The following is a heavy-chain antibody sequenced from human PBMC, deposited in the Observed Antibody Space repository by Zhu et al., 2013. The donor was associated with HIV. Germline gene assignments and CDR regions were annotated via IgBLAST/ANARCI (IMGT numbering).Heavy chain of an antibody. Sequence: QVQLVQSGAEVKKPGASVKVSCKASGYTFTRSGTISGINWVRQATGQGLEWMGWMNPNSGNTGYAQKFQGRVTMTRNTSINTAYMELSSLRSEDTAVYYCARRSRLPYYSSSSCLGYWGQGTLVTVSS. D-gene: IGHD6-6*01. V-gene: IGHV1-8*02. CDR1: GYTFTRSGTISG. CDR2: MNPNSGNT. CDR3: ARRSRLPYYSSSSCLGY. J-gene: IGHJ4*02.